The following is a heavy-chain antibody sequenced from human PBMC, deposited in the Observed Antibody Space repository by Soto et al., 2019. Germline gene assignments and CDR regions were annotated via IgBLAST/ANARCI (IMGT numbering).Heavy chain of an antibody. CDR3: ARVEGGSGSYYNPYYGMDV. J-gene: IGHJ6*02. D-gene: IGHD3-10*01. Sequence: ASVKVSCKASGGTFSSYAISWVRQAPRQGLEWMGGIIPIFGTANYAQKFQGRVTITADESTSTAYMELTSLRSEDTAVYYCARVEGGSGSYYNPYYGMDVWGQGTTVTVSS. CDR1: GGTFSSYA. V-gene: IGHV1-69*13. CDR2: IIPIFGTA.